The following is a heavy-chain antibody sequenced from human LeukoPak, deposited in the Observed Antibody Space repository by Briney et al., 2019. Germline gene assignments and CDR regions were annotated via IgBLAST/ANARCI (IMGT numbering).Heavy chain of an antibody. CDR2: ISSSSSYT. Sequence: PGGSLRLSCAASGFTFSDYCMSWIRQAPGKGLEGVSYISSSSSYTNYADSVKGRFTISRDNAKNSLYLQMNSLRAEDTAVYYCASEGDYDSSGGGFDYWGQGTLVTVSS. D-gene: IGHD3-22*01. J-gene: IGHJ4*02. CDR3: ASEGDYDSSGGGFDY. CDR1: GFTFSDYC. V-gene: IGHV3-11*05.